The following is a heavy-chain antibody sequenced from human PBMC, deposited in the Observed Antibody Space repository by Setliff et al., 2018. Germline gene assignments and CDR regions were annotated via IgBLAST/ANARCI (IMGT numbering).Heavy chain of an antibody. CDR3: ALHPSSGSYYGGSIFYFDD. CDR1: GGPINSDSYY. CDR2: MYSSGST. J-gene: IGHJ4*02. Sequence: SETLSLTCTVSGGPINSDSYYWGWIRQPPGKGLEWIGSMYSSGSTYYNPPLKTRVTISVDTSKNQLSLKLSFVTAADTAVYYFALHPSSGSYYGGSIFYFDDWGPGILVTVSS. D-gene: IGHD1-26*01. V-gene: IGHV4-39*01.